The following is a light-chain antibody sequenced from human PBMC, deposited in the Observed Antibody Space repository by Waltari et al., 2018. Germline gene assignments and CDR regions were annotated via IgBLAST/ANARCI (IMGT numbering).Light chain of an antibody. CDR1: QSVSSN. CDR3: QQYNNWPLT. J-gene: IGKJ1*01. CDR2: GAS. V-gene: IGKV3-15*01. Sequence: ELVMTQSPATLSVSPGERATLSCRASQSVSSNVAWYQQKPGQAPRLLIYGASTRATGIPARCSGSGSGTEFTLTISSMQSEDFAVYYCQQYNNWPLTFGQGTKVEIK.